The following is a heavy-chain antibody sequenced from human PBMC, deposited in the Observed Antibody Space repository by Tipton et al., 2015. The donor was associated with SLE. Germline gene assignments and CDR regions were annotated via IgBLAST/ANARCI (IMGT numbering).Heavy chain of an antibody. CDR1: AFSFSSYW. CDR3: AKDSVALDAFDI. CDR2: ISSDGTST. Sequence: GSLRLSCAASAFSFSSYWMHWVRQAPGKGLVWVSRISSDGTSTNYADSVRGRFTISRDNAKNTVSLQMNSLRAEDTAVYYCAKDSVALDAFDIWGQGTMVTVSS. V-gene: IGHV3-74*01. J-gene: IGHJ3*02. D-gene: IGHD6-19*01.